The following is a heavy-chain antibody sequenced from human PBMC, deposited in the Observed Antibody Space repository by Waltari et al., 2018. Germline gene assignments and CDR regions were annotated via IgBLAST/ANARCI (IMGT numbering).Heavy chain of an antibody. V-gene: IGHV1-69-2*01. D-gene: IGHD1-7*01. CDR3: ARTTTFKSLDY. Sequence: EVQLVQSGAEVKKPGATVKISCKASGYTFTDYYMHWVQQAPGKGLEWMGRVDPADDKAIYAEKCQGRVTISADTSTDTAYMELSSLRSEDTAVYYCARTTTFKSLDYLGQGTLVTVSS. CDR1: GYTFTDYY. J-gene: IGHJ4*02. CDR2: VDPADDKA.